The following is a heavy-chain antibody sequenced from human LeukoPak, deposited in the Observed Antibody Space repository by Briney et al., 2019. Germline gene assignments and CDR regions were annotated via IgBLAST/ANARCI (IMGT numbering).Heavy chain of an antibody. CDR2: ISGSGGST. J-gene: IGHJ4*02. CDR1: GFTFSSYA. V-gene: IGHV3-23*01. D-gene: IGHD3-3*01. Sequence: PGGSLRLSCAASGFTFSSYAMSWVRQAPGKGLEWVSAISGSGGSTYYADSVKGRFTISRDNSKNTLYLQMNSLRAEDTAVYYCATGGTPTECDFWSGYHYWGQGTLVTVSS. CDR3: ATGGTPTECDFWSGYHY.